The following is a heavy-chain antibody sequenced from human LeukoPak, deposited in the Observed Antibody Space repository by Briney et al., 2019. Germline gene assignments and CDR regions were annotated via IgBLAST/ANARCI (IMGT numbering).Heavy chain of an antibody. D-gene: IGHD3-10*01. CDR3: AKPHRIGETWFDP. Sequence: PGGSLRLSCVASGFTFSSYTMSWVRQAPGKGLEWVSSLSSSSGRSYYADSVKGRFTISRDNSKNTLYLQMNSLRAEDTAVYHWAKPHRIGETWFDPWGQGPLVTVSS. V-gene: IGHV3-23*01. CDR1: GFTFSSYT. CDR2: LSSSSGRS. J-gene: IGHJ5*02.